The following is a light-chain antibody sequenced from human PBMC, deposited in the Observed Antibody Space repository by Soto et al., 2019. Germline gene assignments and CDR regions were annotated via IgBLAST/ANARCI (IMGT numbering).Light chain of an antibody. CDR3: QQYNNWPQT. V-gene: IGKV3-15*01. CDR2: GAS. Sequence: EIVMTQSPANLSVSPGERATLSCRASQSVSSNLAWYQQKPGQAPRLLIYGASTRATGIPARFSGSGSGTEFTLTISSLQSEDFAVYCCQQYNNWPQTFGQGTKVEIK. J-gene: IGKJ1*01. CDR1: QSVSSN.